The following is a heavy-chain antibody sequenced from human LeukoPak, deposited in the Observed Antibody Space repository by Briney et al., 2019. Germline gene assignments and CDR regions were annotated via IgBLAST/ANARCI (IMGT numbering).Heavy chain of an antibody. Sequence: GGYLSLSCAASGFTFSSYEMKWVRQAPGKGLEWVSYISSSGSTIYYADSVKGRFTITRDKSKNTLYLQMNSLRAEDTAVYYCAKDLEQLYYFDYWGQGTLVTVSS. CDR2: ISSSGSTI. CDR1: GFTFSSYE. CDR3: AKDLEQLYYFDY. V-gene: IGHV3-48*03. D-gene: IGHD6-6*01. J-gene: IGHJ4*02.